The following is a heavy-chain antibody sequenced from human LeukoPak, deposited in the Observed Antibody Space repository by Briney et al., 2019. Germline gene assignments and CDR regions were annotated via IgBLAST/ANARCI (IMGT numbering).Heavy chain of an antibody. Sequence: PGGSLRLSCAASGFTFSSYSMNWVRQAPGKGLEWVSSISSSSSYIYYADSVKGRFTISRDNAKNSLYLQMNSLGAEDTAVYYCARGSALVLLTEYFQHWGQGTLVTVSS. V-gene: IGHV3-21*01. CDR1: GFTFSSYS. CDR2: ISSSSSYI. D-gene: IGHD2/OR15-2a*01. CDR3: ARGSALVLLTEYFQH. J-gene: IGHJ1*01.